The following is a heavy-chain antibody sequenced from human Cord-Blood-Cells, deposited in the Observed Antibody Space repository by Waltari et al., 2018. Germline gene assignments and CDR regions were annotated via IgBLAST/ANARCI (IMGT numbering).Heavy chain of an antibody. CDR2: IIPIFGTA. V-gene: IGHV1-69*01. Sequence: GQGLEWMGGIIPIFGTANYAQKFQGRVTITADESTSTAYMELSSLRSEDTAVYYCARGGYSGYVNYYFDYWGQGTLVTVSS. J-gene: IGHJ4*02. D-gene: IGHD5-12*01. CDR3: ARGGYSGYVNYYFDY.